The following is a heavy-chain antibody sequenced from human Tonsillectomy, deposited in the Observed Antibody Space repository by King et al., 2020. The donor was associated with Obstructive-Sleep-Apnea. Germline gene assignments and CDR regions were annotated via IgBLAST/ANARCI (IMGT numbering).Heavy chain of an antibody. CDR1: GFTFGDYA. J-gene: IGHJ4*02. D-gene: IGHD6-13*01. Sequence: VQLVESGGGLVQPGRSLRLSCAASGFASGFTFGDYAMHWVRQAPGKDLEWVAGVTLNSNTKAYADSVKGRFTISRDNAKNSLYLQMNSLRGEDTDLYYCAKAGDSTMRGHLDYWGQVTLVTVSS. CDR2: VTLNSNTK. V-gene: IGHV3-9*01. CDR3: AKAGDSTMRGHLDY.